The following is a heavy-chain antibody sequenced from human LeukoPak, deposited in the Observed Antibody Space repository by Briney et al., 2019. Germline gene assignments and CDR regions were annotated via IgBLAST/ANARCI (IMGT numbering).Heavy chain of an antibody. D-gene: IGHD2-8*01. J-gene: IGHJ3*02. Sequence: VASVKVSCKASGGTFSSYAISWVRQAPGQGLEWMGRIIPILGIANYAQKFQGRVTITADESTSTAYMELCSLRSEDTAVYYCAREEYCTNGVCYGGDAFDIWGQGTMVTVSS. CDR1: GGTFSSYA. V-gene: IGHV1-69*04. CDR2: IIPILGIA. CDR3: AREEYCTNGVCYGGDAFDI.